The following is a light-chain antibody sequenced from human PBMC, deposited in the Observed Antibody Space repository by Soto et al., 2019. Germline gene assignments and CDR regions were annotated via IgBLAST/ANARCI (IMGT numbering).Light chain of an antibody. CDR3: SSYTTSSTQV. Sequence: QSALTQPASVSGSPGQSITISCTGTSSDVGYYNYVSWYQHHPGKAPKLIIYEVSNRPSGVSNRFSGSKSGNTASLTISGLQAEDEAYYYCSSYTTSSTQVFGGGTKFTVL. CDR2: EVS. J-gene: IGLJ3*02. V-gene: IGLV2-14*01. CDR1: SSDVGYYNY.